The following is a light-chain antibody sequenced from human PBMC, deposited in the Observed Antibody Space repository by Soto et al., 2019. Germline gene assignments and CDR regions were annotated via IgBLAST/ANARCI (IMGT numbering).Light chain of an antibody. V-gene: IGKV1-39*01. CDR1: QNIKNY. CDR2: AAS. J-gene: IGKJ3*01. Sequence: DIQMTQSPSSLSASVGDRVTITCRASQNIKNYLNWYQQKPGKAPELLIFAASSLQSGVPSRFTGSGSGADFTLTISSLQPEDFATYFCLQSYSTPPFTFGPGTRVDIK. CDR3: LQSYSTPPFT.